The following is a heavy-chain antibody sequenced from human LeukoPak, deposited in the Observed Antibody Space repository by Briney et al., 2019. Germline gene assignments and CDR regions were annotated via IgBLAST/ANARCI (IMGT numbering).Heavy chain of an antibody. CDR2: ISGSGGST. D-gene: IGHD3-3*01. J-gene: IGHJ4*02. V-gene: IGHV3-23*01. CDR3: AKDGRITIFGVVRTTFDY. CDR1: GFTFSSYA. Sequence: GGSLRLSCAASGFTFSSYAMSWVSQAPGKGLEWVSAISGSGGSTYYADSVKGRFTISRDNSKNTLYLQMNSLRAEDTAVYYCAKDGRITIFGVVRTTFDYWGQGTLVTVSS.